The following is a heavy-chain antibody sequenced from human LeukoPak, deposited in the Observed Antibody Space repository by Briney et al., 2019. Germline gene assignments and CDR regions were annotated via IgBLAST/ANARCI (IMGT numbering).Heavy chain of an antibody. Sequence: SETLSLTCTVSGGSISSYYWSWIRQPAGKGLEWIGRIYTSGSTNYNPSLKSRVTMSVDTSKDQFSLKLSSVTAADTAVYYCARDRHSGYDPRNYYYYMDVWGKGTTVTISS. J-gene: IGHJ6*03. D-gene: IGHD5-12*01. CDR2: IYTSGST. CDR1: GGSISSYY. V-gene: IGHV4-4*07. CDR3: ARDRHSGYDPRNYYYYMDV.